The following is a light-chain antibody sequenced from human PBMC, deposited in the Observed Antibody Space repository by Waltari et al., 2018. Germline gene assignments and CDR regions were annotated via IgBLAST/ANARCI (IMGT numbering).Light chain of an antibody. V-gene: IGLV2-14*01. CDR2: EVT. Sequence: QSALTQPASVSGSPGQSITISCTGTSSDVGGYNYVSWYQRHPGKAPQLLIYEVTNRPSGVSNRFSCAKSANTASLTISGLQAEDEADYYCSSYTTSSTLVFGGGTKLTVL. CDR1: SSDVGGYNY. CDR3: SSYTTSSTLV. J-gene: IGLJ3*02.